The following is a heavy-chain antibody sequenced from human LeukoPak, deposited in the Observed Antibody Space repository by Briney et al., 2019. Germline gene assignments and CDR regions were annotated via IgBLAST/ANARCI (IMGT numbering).Heavy chain of an antibody. V-gene: IGHV3-23*01. J-gene: IGHJ4*02. CDR2: ISGSGGST. D-gene: IGHD3-10*01. Sequence: GGSLRLSCAASGFTFSSYAMSWVRQAPGKGLEWVSAISGSGGSTYYADSVKGRFTISRDNSKNTLYLQMSSLRAEDTAVYYCARGPQTVIGFDYWGQGTLVTVSS. CDR3: ARGPQTVIGFDY. CDR1: GFTFSSYA.